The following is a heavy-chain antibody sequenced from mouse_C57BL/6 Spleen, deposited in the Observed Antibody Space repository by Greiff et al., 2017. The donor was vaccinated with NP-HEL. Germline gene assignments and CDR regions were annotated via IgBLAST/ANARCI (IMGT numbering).Heavy chain of an antibody. CDR2: INPNNGGT. CDR1: GYTFTDYN. J-gene: IGHJ3*01. CDR3: ASYYDYDGFAY. D-gene: IGHD2-4*01. V-gene: IGHV1-18*01. Sequence: EVKLQESGPELVKPGASVKIPCKASGYTFTDYNMDWVKQSHGKSLEWIGDINPNNGGTIYNQKFKGKATLTVDKSSSTAYMELRSLTSEDTAVYYCASYYDYDGFAYWGQGTLVTVSA.